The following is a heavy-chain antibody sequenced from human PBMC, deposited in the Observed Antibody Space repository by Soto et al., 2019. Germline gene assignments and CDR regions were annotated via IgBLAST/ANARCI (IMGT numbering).Heavy chain of an antibody. D-gene: IGHD3-22*01. J-gene: IGHJ3*02. CDR2: INPNSGDT. CDR3: ARVLRFYDSTGAFDI. V-gene: IGHV1-2*04. CDR1: GYTFPGHY. Sequence: QAQLVQSGAEVKKPGASVKVSCKGSGYTFPGHYIHWVRQAPGQGPEWMGWINPNSGDTNYEQKFQGWVTMTRDTSISTAYMDLRRLRSDDTAVYYCARVLRFYDSTGAFDIWGQGTMVTVSA.